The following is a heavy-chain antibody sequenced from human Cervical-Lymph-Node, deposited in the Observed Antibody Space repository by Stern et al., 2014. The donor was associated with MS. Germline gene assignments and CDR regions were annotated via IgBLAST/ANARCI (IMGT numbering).Heavy chain of an antibody. CDR2: INAGTGNT. V-gene: IGHV1-3*01. J-gene: IGHJ4*02. CDR1: GYTFTSYD. Sequence: VQLVESGAEVRKPGASVKVSCKASGYTFTSYDMNWVRQAPGQRLEWMGGINAGTGNTKYSQKFQARVTLTRDTSASTAYMELSSLRSEDTAVYYCAKEGANDCFDYWGQGTLVTVSS. CDR3: AKEGANDCFDY.